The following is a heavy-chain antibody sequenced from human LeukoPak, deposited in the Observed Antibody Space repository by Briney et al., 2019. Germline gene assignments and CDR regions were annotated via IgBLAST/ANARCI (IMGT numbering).Heavy chain of an antibody. Sequence: ASVKVSCKASGYTFGTYGISWVRQAPGQGLEWMGWISTYNGDTNYAQNLQGRVTMTTDTSTSTAYMELRSPRSDDTAVYYCARETSSRDDPWGQGTLVIVSS. CDR3: ARETSSRDDP. CDR1: GYTFGTYG. J-gene: IGHJ5*02. CDR2: ISTYNGDT. D-gene: IGHD2-2*01. V-gene: IGHV1-18*01.